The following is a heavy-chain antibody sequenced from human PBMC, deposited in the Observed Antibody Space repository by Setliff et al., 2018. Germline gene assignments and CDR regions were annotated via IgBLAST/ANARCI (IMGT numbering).Heavy chain of an antibody. D-gene: IGHD2-8*01. J-gene: IGHJ3*01. Sequence: GGSLRRSCAVSGLRFSDAWVSWVRQAPGKGLEWAGRIKSYGSGGTIDYAAPVEGRVTISRDDSKNTVYLQMSSLKIEDTAVYYCVHNADFIGTFNTWGQGTMVTVSS. CDR1: GLRFSDAW. CDR2: IKSYGSGGTI. CDR3: VHNADFIGTFNT. V-gene: IGHV3-15*01.